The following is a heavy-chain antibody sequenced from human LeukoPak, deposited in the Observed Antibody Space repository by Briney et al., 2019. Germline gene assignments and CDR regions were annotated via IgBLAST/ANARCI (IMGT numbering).Heavy chain of an antibody. J-gene: IGHJ3*02. CDR3: AKVDEGRDFWSGYYYDAFDI. D-gene: IGHD3-3*01. CDR2: ISGSGGST. Sequence: GGSLRLSCAASGFTFSSYAMSWVRQAPGKGLEWVSAISGSGGSTYYADSVKGRFTISRDNSKNTLYLQMNSLRAEDTAVYYCAKVDEGRDFWSGYYYDAFDIWGQGTMVTVSS. V-gene: IGHV3-23*01. CDR1: GFTFSSYA.